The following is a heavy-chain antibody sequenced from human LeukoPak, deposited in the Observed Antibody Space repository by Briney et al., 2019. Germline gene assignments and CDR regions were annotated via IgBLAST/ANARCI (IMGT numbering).Heavy chain of an antibody. CDR3: ARVTDERITMVRGVVFDY. D-gene: IGHD3-10*01. J-gene: IGHJ4*02. V-gene: IGHV4-59*01. Sequence: SETLSLTCTVSGGSIGSYYWSWIRQPPGKGLEWIGYIYYSGSTNYNPSLKSRVTISVDTSKNQFSLKLSSVTAADTAVYYCARVTDERITMVRGVVFDYWGQGTLVTVSS. CDR1: GGSIGSYY. CDR2: IYYSGST.